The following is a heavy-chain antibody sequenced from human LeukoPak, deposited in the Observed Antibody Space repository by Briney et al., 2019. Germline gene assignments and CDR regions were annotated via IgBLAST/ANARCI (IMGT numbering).Heavy chain of an antibody. D-gene: IGHD3-16*02. CDR2: ISGSGGTT. CDR1: GFTFTSFA. CDR3: AKDLRELSLYYYFDY. V-gene: IGHV3-23*01. Sequence: GGSLRLSCVASGFTFTSFAMSWVGQPPGKGLEWVSAISGSGGTTYYADSVKGRFTISRDTSKSTLHLQMDSLRAEDTAVYYCAKDLRELSLYYYFDYWGQGTLVTVSS. J-gene: IGHJ4*02.